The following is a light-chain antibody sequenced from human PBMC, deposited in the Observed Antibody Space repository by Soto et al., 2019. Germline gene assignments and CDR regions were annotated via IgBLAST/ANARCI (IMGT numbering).Light chain of an antibody. CDR1: SSDIGGYDY. CDR2: EVS. CDR3: VSYAGSNIWM. Sequence: QSVLTQPPSASGSPGQSVNISCTGTSSDIGGYDYVSWYQQHPGKTPKFMIYEVSKRPSGVPDRFSGSKSGNTASLTVSGLQAEDEADYYCVSYAGSNIWMFGGGTQLTVL. V-gene: IGLV2-8*01. J-gene: IGLJ3*02.